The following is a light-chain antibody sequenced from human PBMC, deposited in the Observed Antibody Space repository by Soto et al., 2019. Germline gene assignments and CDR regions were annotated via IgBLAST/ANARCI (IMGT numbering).Light chain of an antibody. Sequence: QSVLTQPPSASGAPGQRVTISCSGSSSNIGSNIVNWYQQLPGTAPKLLIYSSSQRPSGVPDRFSGSKSGTLASLAISGLRSEEEADYYCVTWYDSLNGWVFGGGTKLTVL. J-gene: IGLJ3*02. CDR3: VTWYDSLNGWV. CDR1: SSNIGSNI. CDR2: SSS. V-gene: IGLV1-44*01.